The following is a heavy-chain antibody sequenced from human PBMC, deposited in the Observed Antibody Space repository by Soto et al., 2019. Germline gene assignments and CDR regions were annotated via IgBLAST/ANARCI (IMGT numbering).Heavy chain of an antibody. J-gene: IGHJ4*02. D-gene: IGHD4-4*01. CDR1: GFTFSSYA. CDR3: ARVPGPPVNVYSPSPIYYFDD. CDR2: ISFSGTST. V-gene: IGHV3-23*01. Sequence: PGGSLRLSCAASGFTFSSYAMSWVRRPPGKGLEWVSTISFSGTSTYYADSVKGRFTISRDNSKNTLFLQMNSLRAEDMAVYYCARVPGPPVNVYSPSPIYYFDDWGQGTPVTVSS.